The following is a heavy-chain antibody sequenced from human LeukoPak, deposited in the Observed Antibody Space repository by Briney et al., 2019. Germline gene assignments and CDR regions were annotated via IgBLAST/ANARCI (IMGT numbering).Heavy chain of an antibody. CDR2: INTNTGNP. V-gene: IGHV7-4-1*02. CDR1: GYTFSSYA. D-gene: IGHD1-26*01. J-gene: IGHJ4*02. Sequence: ASVKVSCNASGYTFSSYAMNWVRQAPGQGLEWMGWINTNTGNPTYAQGFTGRFVFSLDTSVSTAYLQISSLKAEDTAVYYRARDQRAGATGLDYWGQGTLVTVSS. CDR3: ARDQRAGATGLDY.